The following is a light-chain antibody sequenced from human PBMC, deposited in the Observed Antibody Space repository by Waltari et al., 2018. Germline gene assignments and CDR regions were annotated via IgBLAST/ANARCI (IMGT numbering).Light chain of an antibody. J-gene: IGLJ1*01. V-gene: IGLV2-14*03. CDR3: NSFTTSSTYV. CDR2: DVN. Sequence: QSALTQPSSVSGSPGQSITISCVGTTSDIGTYNFVSWYQHRSGTVPKLLIYDVNKRPSGVSGRFLGSKSDSTASRTISGLQVEDEADYYCNSFTTSSTYVFGTGTRVTVL. CDR1: TSDIGTYNF.